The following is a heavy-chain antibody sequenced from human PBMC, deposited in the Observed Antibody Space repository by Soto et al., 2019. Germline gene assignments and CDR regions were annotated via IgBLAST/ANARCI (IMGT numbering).Heavy chain of an antibody. D-gene: IGHD6-13*01. CDR2: IYYSGIT. CDR1: GGSISSGGYY. CDR3: ARAEAAAGTLWWFDP. J-gene: IGHJ5*02. Sequence: SETLSLTCTVSGGSISSGGYYWSWIRQHPGKGLEWIGYIYYSGITYYNPSLKSRVTMSVDTSKNQFSLKLSSVTAADTAVYYCARAEAAAGTLWWFDPWGQGTLVTVSS. V-gene: IGHV4-31*03.